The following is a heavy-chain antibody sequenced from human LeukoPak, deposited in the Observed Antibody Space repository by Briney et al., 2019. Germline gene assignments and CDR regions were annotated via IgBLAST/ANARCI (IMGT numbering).Heavy chain of an antibody. Sequence: PGGSLRLSCAASGFPFSSYWMSWVRQAPGKGLEWVANIKQDGSEKYYVDSVKGRFTISRDNAKKSLSLQMNSLRVEDTAVYYCVRDPSYGSSWYYYMDVWGKGTTVTVSS. J-gene: IGHJ6*03. CDR1: GFPFSSYW. V-gene: IGHV3-7*01. CDR3: VRDPSYGSSWYYYMDV. D-gene: IGHD6-13*01. CDR2: IKQDGSEK.